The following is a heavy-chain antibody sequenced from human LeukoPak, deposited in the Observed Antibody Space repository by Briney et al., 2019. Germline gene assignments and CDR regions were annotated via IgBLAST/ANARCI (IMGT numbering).Heavy chain of an antibody. CDR3: ARGRRSYYGSGSGTDV. CDR1: GGSFSGYY. V-gene: IGHV4-34*01. D-gene: IGHD3-10*01. Sequence: SETLSLTCAVYGGSFSGYYWSWIRQPPGKGLEWIGEINHSGSTNYNPSLKSRVTISVDTSKNQFSLKLSSVTAADTAVYYCARGRRSYYGSGSGTDVWGKGTTVTVSS. CDR2: INHSGST. J-gene: IGHJ6*04.